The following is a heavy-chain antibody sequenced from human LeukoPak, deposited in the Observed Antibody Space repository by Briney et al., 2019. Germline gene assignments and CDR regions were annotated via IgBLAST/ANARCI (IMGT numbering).Heavy chain of an antibody. CDR1: GFTFSSYT. J-gene: IGHJ4*02. CDR3: ARGSEDFDY. V-gene: IGHV3-21*01. CDR2: ISSSSRYI. Sequence: GGSLRLSCAASGFTFSSYTMNWVRQAPGKGPEWVSSISSSSRYIYYADSVKGRFTISRDNAKNSLYLQMNSLRAEDTAVYYCARGSEDFDYWGQGTLVTVSS.